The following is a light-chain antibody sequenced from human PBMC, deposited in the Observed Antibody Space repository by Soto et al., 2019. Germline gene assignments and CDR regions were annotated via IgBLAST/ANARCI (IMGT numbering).Light chain of an antibody. Sequence: DIQMTQSPSSLSASVGDRVTITCRASQSISTSLCWFQQKPGRAPKLLFSDASTLQSGVPSRFSGSGFGTDFTLTISSLQPEDFPAYYCLQTYTVPRTFGRGTNLDI. CDR2: DAS. CDR3: LQTYTVPRT. CDR1: QSISTS. V-gene: IGKV1-39*01. J-gene: IGKJ2*02.